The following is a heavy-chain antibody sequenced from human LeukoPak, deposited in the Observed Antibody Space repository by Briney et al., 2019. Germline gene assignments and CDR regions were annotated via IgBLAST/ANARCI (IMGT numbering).Heavy chain of an antibody. V-gene: IGHV3-23*01. Sequence: PGGSLRLSCAASGFTYSNYAMNWVRQAPGKGLEWVSEISGSGDSTYYADSVKGRFTISRDNSKNTLYLQMNSLRAEDTAVYYCAKENGLIVGANDYWGQGTLVTVSS. CDR3: AKENGLIVGANDY. D-gene: IGHD1-26*01. CDR2: ISGSGDST. CDR1: GFTYSNYA. J-gene: IGHJ4*02.